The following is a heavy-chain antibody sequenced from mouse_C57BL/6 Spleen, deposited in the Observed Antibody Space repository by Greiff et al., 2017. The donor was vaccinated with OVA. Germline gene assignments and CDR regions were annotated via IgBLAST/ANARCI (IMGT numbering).Heavy chain of an antibody. CDR3: ARRSLNLSFDY. Sequence: VQLQQPGAELVRPGSSVKLSCKASGYTFTSYWMHWVKQRPIQGLEWIGNIDPSDSETHYNQKFKDKATLTVYKSSSTAYMQLSSLTSEDSAVYYCARRSLNLSFDYWGQGTTRTVSS. CDR2: IDPSDSET. D-gene: IGHD4-1*02. J-gene: IGHJ2*01. CDR1: GYTFTSYW. V-gene: IGHV1-52*01.